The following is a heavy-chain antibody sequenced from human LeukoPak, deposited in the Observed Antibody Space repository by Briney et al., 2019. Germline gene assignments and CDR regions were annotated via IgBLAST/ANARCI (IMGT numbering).Heavy chain of an antibody. CDR1: GGSISSGDYH. Sequence: SETLSLTCTVSGGSISSGDYHWNWIRQPPGMGLEWIGFIHDSGSTLYNPSLKSRIIISRDVSRNQFSLQLTSVTAADTAVYYCARGFGSGNYYYGWFDPWGQGALVTVSS. J-gene: IGHJ5*02. CDR3: ARGFGSGNYYYGWFDP. V-gene: IGHV4-30-4*01. D-gene: IGHD3-10*01. CDR2: IHDSGST.